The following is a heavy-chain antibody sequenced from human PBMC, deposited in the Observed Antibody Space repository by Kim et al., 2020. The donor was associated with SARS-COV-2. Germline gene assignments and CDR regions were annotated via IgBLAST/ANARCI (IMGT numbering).Heavy chain of an antibody. V-gene: IGHV3-23*01. Sequence: GGSLRLSCAASGFTFSSYAMSWVRQAPGKGLEWVSAISGSGGSTYYADSVKGRFTISRDNSKNTLYLQMNSLRAEDTAVYYCMVRGCSSTSCYTYFDYWGQGTLVTVSS. CDR2: ISGSGGST. CDR3: MVRGCSSTSCYTYFDY. J-gene: IGHJ4*02. CDR1: GFTFSSYA. D-gene: IGHD2-2*02.